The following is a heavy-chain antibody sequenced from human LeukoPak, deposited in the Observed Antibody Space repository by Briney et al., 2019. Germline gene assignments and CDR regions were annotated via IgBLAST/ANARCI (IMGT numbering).Heavy chain of an antibody. Sequence: ETXSXTCTVXGGSXSXXYWSWIXXPPXXGLXWIGSIYHSGSTYYNPSLKSRVTISVDTSKNQFSLKLSSVTAADTAVYYCASRSGSYLPVDYWGQGTLVTVSS. CDR3: ASRSGSYLPVDY. J-gene: IGHJ4*02. CDR2: IYHSGST. V-gene: IGHV4-59*08. CDR1: GGSXSXXY. D-gene: IGHD3-10*01.